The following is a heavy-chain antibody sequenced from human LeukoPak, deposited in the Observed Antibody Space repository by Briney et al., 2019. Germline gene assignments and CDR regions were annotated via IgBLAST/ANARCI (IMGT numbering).Heavy chain of an antibody. CDR1: GFTFSSYA. CDR2: ISYDGSNK. Sequence: GGSLRLSCAASGFTFSSYAMHWVRQAPGKGLEWVAVISYDGSNKYYADSVKGRFTISRDNSKNTLYLQMNSLRAEDTAVYYCARGADILTGRGRFDPWGQGTLVTVSS. V-gene: IGHV3-30*04. D-gene: IGHD3-9*01. CDR3: ARGADILTGRGRFDP. J-gene: IGHJ5*02.